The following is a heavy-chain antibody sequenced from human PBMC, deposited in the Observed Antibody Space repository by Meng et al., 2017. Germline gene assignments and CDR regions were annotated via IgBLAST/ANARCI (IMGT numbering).Heavy chain of an antibody. V-gene: IGHV4-34*01. J-gene: IGHJ3*01. CDR1: VGSFSGYY. CDR2: INHSGST. Sequence: QVQLQQWGDGLLEPSETLSLTCAVYVGSFSGYYWSWIRQPPGKGLEWIGEINHSGSTNYNPSLKSRVTISVDTSKNQFSLKLSSVAAADTAVYYCAGRLAPDAFDVWGLGTMVTVSS. CDR3: AGRLAPDAFDV.